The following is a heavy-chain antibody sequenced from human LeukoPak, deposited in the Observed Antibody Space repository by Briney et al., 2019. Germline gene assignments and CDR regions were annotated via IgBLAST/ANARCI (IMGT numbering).Heavy chain of an antibody. CDR1: GFTFRSCE. CDR3: ARDPTPVGSPDWYFDL. CDR2: ISSSGSII. V-gene: IGHV3-48*03. J-gene: IGHJ2*01. D-gene: IGHD4-23*01. Sequence: GGSLRLSCAASGFTFRSCELSWVRQAPAKGLEWVSYISSSGSIIYYADSVKGRFTISRDSAKNSLYLQMNSLRAEDTAVYYCARDPTPVGSPDWYFDLWGRGTLVTVSS.